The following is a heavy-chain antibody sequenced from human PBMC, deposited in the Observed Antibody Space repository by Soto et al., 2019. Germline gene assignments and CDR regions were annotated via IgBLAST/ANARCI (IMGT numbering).Heavy chain of an antibody. CDR3: ARDTVLTGMFDL. V-gene: IGHV4-59*01. D-gene: IGHD4-17*01. CDR2: VYYTGTT. CDR1: GGSIGSYH. J-gene: IGHJ5*02. Sequence: ETLSLTCTVSGGSIGSYHWSWVRQPPGKGLEWIASVYYTGTTNYNPSLGSRVTISIDAPENQISLKLTSVTAADTAFYYCARDTVLTGMFDLWGQGTLVTVSS.